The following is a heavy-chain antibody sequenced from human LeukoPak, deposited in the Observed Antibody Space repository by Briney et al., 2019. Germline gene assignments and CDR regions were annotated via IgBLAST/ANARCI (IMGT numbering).Heavy chain of an antibody. J-gene: IGHJ3*02. CDR2: IYYRGST. CDR3: AIRYSSDWYSDAFDI. D-gene: IGHD6-13*01. V-gene: IGHV4-59*08. Sequence: SETLSLTCTVSGGSMSNYYWSWIRQPPGKGLDWIGYIYYRGSTNYNPSLKSRVTISADTSKKQFSLKLSPVTAADTAVYYCAIRYSSDWYSDAFDIWGQGTMVTVSP. CDR1: GGSMSNYY.